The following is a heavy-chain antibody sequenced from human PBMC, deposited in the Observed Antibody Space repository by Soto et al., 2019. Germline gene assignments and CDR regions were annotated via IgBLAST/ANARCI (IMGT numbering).Heavy chain of an antibody. V-gene: IGHV3-30-3*01. CDR2: ISYDGSNK. J-gene: IGHJ4*02. D-gene: IGHD2-8*01. Sequence: QVQLVESGGGVVQPGRSLRLSCAASGFTFSSYAMHWVRQAPGKGLEWVAVISYDGSNKYYADSVKGRFTISRDNSKNTLYLQMNSLRAEDTAVYYCARDLLAMVYARGSEYFDYWGQGTLVTVSS. CDR1: GFTFSSYA. CDR3: ARDLLAMVYARGSEYFDY.